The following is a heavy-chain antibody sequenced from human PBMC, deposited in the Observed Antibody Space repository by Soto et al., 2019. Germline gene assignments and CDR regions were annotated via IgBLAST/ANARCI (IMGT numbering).Heavy chain of an antibody. Sequence: ASVKVSCKASGYTFTSYGISWVRQAPGQGLEWMGWISAYNGNTNYAQKLQGRVTMTTDTSTSTAYMELRSLRSDDTAVYYCARAPDYYDILTGYYKRGMCNWFDPWGQGTLVTVSS. D-gene: IGHD3-9*01. CDR3: ARAPDYYDILTGYYKRGMCNWFDP. J-gene: IGHJ5*02. CDR2: ISAYNGNT. CDR1: GYTFTSYG. V-gene: IGHV1-18*01.